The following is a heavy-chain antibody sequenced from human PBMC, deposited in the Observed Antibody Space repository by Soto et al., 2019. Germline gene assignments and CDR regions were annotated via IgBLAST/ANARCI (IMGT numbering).Heavy chain of an antibody. D-gene: IGHD1-26*01. J-gene: IGHJ6*02. V-gene: IGHV3-7*05. Sequence: DVQLVESGGGSVQPGGSLRVSCGASGFSISRYWMSWVRRAPGKGLEWVGNIDQDGTENFYAGSVRGRFTISRDNAMNSLYLQMDSLTAEDTAVYFCARDRGNGYYGQDTWGMDVWGQGTTVTVSS. CDR3: ARDRGNGYYGQDTWGMDV. CDR1: GFSISRYW. CDR2: IDQDGTEN.